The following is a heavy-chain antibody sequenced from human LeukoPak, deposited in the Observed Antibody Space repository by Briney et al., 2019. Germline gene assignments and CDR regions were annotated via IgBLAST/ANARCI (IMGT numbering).Heavy chain of an antibody. J-gene: IGHJ3*02. CDR1: GGSISSYY. D-gene: IGHD1-14*01. CDR2: IYYSGST. CDR3: ARRTGPPAYAFDI. V-gene: IGHV4-59*01. Sequence: SETLSRTCTVSGGSISSYYWSWIRQPPGKGLEWIGYIYYSGSTNYNPSLKSRVTISVDTSKNQFSLKLSSVTAADTAVYYCARRTGPPAYAFDIWGQGTMVAVSS.